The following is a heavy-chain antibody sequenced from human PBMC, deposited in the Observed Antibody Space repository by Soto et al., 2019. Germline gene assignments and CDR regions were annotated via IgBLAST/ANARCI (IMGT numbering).Heavy chain of an antibody. V-gene: IGHV4-30-4*01. CDR1: GGSISSGDYY. CDR3: ARDTVSGFVDY. CDR2: IYYSGST. Sequence: LSLTCTVSGGSISSGDYYWSWIRQPPGKGLEWIGYIYYSGSTYYNPSLKSRVTISVDTSKNQFSLKLSSVTAADTAVYYCARDTVSGFVDYWGQGTLVTVSS. D-gene: IGHD3-3*01. J-gene: IGHJ4*02.